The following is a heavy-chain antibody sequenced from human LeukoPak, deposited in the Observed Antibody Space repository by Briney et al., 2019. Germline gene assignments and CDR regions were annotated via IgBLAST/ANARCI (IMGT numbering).Heavy chain of an antibody. CDR2: INHSGST. CDR1: GGSFSGYY. Sequence: PSETLSLTCAVYGGSFSGYYWSWIRQPPGKGLEWIGEINHSGSTNYNPSLKSRVTISVDTSKNQFSLKLSSVTAADTAVYYCARPKNRRGNSALDYWGQGTLVTVSS. V-gene: IGHV4-34*01. CDR3: ARPKNRRGNSALDY. J-gene: IGHJ4*02. D-gene: IGHD4-23*01.